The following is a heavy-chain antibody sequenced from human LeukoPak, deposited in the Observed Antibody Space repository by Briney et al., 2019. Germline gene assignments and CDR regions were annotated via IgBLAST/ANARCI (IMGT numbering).Heavy chain of an antibody. CDR3: ARGPRRDGYNYFFLD. J-gene: IGHJ4*02. Sequence: ASVKVSCKASGYTFTGYYMHWVRQAPGQGLEWMGWINPNSGGTNYAQKFQGRVTMTRDTSISTAYMELSSLRSEDTAVYYCARGPRRDGYNYFFLDWGQGTLVTVSS. D-gene: IGHD5-24*01. CDR2: INPNSGGT. CDR1: GYTFTGYY. V-gene: IGHV1-2*02.